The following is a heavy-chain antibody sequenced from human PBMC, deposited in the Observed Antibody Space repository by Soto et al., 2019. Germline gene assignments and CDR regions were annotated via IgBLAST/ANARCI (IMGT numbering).Heavy chain of an antibody. D-gene: IGHD5-12*01. CDR1: GYTFTSYD. J-gene: IGHJ6*02. V-gene: IGHV1-8*01. CDR2: RNPNSGNT. CDR3: ARVVATINDYYYGMDV. Sequence: QVQLVQSGAEVKKPGASVKVSCKASGYTFTSYDINWVRQATGQGLEWMGWRNPNSGNTGYAQKFQGRVTITRNNSISTAYMELSSLRSEDTAVYYCARVVATINDYYYGMDVWGQGTTVTVSS.